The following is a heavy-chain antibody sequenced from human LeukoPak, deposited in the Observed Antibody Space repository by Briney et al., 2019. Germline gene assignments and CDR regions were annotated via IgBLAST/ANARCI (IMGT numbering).Heavy chain of an antibody. D-gene: IGHD5-18*01. V-gene: IGHV3-23*01. CDR1: GFTVSSNY. CDR3: AKDGPAARYSYGFSGY. CDR2: ISGSGGST. J-gene: IGHJ4*02. Sequence: GGSLRLSCEASGFTVSSNYITWVRQAPGKGLEWVSAISGSGGSTYYADSVKGRFTISRDNSKNTLYLQMNSLRAEDTAVYYCAKDGPAARYSYGFSGYWGQGTLVTVSS.